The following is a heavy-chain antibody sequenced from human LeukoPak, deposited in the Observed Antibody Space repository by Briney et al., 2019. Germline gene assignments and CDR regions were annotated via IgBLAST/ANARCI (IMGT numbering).Heavy chain of an antibody. D-gene: IGHD6-13*01. CDR1: GGSISSGSYY. CDR3: ARGVVAAAGRTFDF. CDR2: IYTSGST. V-gene: IGHV4-61*02. J-gene: IGHJ4*02. Sequence: PSETLSLTCTVSGGSISSGSYYWRWIRQPAGKGLEWIGRIYTSGSTNYNPSLKSRVTISVDTSKNQFSLKLSSVTAADTAVYYCARGVVAAAGRTFDFWGQGTLVTVSS.